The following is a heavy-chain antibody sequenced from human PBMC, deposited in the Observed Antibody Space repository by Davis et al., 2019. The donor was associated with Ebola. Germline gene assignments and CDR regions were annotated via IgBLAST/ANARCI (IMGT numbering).Heavy chain of an antibody. CDR2: ISSSSSYI. CDR3: ARDYYDSSGYYYYYYYYGMDV. CDR1: GFTFSSYS. Sequence: GESLKISCAASGFTFSSYSMNWVRQAPGRGLEWVSSISSSSSYIYYADSVKGRFTISRDNAKNSLYLQMNSLRAEDTAVYYCARDYYDSSGYYYYYYYYGMDVWGQGTTVTISS. J-gene: IGHJ6*02. V-gene: IGHV3-21*01. D-gene: IGHD3-22*01.